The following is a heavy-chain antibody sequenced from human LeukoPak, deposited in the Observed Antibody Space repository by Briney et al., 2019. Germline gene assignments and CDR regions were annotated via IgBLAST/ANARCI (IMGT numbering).Heavy chain of an antibody. CDR3: ARDYCSSTSCEFDY. J-gene: IGHJ4*02. V-gene: IGHV3-11*06. CDR1: GFTFSDYY. CDR2: ISSSSSYI. Sequence: GGSLRLSCAASGFTFSDYYMSWIRQAPGKGLEWVSSISSSSSYIYYADSVKGRFTISRDNAKNSLYLQMNSLRAEDTAVYYCARDYCSSTSCEFDYWGQGTLVTVSS. D-gene: IGHD2-2*01.